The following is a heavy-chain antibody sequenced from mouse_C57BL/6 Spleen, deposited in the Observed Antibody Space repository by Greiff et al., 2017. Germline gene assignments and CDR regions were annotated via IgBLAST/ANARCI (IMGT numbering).Heavy chain of an antibody. V-gene: IGHV1-69*01. Sequence: QVQLQQPGAELVMPGASVKLSCKASGYTFTSYWMHWVKQRPGQGLEWIGEIDPSDSYTNYHQKFNGKSTLTVDKSSSTAYMQLSSLTSEDSAVYYCARYYSNPYWYFDVWGTGTTVTVSS. CDR1: GYTFTSYW. CDR2: IDPSDSYT. J-gene: IGHJ1*03. D-gene: IGHD2-5*01. CDR3: ARYYSNPYWYFDV.